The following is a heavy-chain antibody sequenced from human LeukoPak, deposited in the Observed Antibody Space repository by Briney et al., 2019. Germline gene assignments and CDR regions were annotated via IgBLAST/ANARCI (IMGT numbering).Heavy chain of an antibody. CDR1: GGSISSYY. D-gene: IGHD6-13*01. J-gene: IGHJ4*02. CDR3: ARQGGYSSSWYAPYYFDY. V-gene: IGHV4-59*08. CDR2: IYYSGST. Sequence: SETLSLTCTVSGGSISSYYWSWIRQPPGKGLEWIGYIYYSGSTNYNPSLKSRVTISVDTSKNQFSLKLSSVTAADTAVYYCARQGGYSSSWYAPYYFDYWGQETLVTVSS.